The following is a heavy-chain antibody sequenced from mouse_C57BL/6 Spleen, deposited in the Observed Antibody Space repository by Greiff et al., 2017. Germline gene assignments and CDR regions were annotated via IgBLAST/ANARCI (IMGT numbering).Heavy chain of an antibody. J-gene: IGHJ3*01. CDR1: GFTFSSYA. V-gene: IGHV5-4*01. CDR2: ISDGGSYT. CDR3: VRVTKWDGFAY. Sequence: EVQVVESGGGLVKPGGSLKLSCAASGFTFSSYAMSWVRQTPEKRLEWVATISDGGSYTYYPDNVKGRFTISRDNAKNNLYLQMSHLKSEDTAMYYCVRVTKWDGFAYWGQGTLVTVSA. D-gene: IGHD4-1*01.